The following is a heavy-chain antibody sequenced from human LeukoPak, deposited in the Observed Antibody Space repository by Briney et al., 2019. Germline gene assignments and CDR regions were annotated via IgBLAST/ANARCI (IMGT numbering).Heavy chain of an antibody. CDR2: IYYSGST. J-gene: IGHJ4*02. CDR3: ARGDIVVVPAALLGFDY. Sequence: PSETPSLTCTVSGGSISSGGYYWSWIRQHPGKGLEWIGYIYYSGSTYYNPSLKSRVTISVDTSKNQFSLKLSSVTAADTAVYYCARGDIVVVPAALLGFDYWGQGTLVTVSS. V-gene: IGHV4-31*03. CDR1: GGSISSGGYY. D-gene: IGHD2-2*01.